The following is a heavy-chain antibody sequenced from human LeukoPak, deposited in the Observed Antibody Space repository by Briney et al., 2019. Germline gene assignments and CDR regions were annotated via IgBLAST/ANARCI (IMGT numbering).Heavy chain of an antibody. Sequence: ASVKVSCKASGYTFTSNYTHWVRQAPGQGLEWMGMIYPRDGSTSYAQKFQGRVTVTRDTSTSTVHMELSGLRSEDTAVYYCARDQEGFDNWGQGTLVTVSS. J-gene: IGHJ4*02. CDR3: ARDQEGFDN. CDR1: GYTFTSNY. V-gene: IGHV1-46*01. CDR2: IYPRDGST.